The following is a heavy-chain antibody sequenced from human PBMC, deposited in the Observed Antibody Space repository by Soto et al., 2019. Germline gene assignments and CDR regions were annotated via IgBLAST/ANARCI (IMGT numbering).Heavy chain of an antibody. J-gene: IGHJ5*01. V-gene: IGHV4-34*01. Sequence: SETLSLTCAVYGGSFSGYYWNWIRQPPGKGLEWIGDIDHSGYTNYNPSLKSRVTISVDTSKNQFSLTLNSVTAADTAVYYCATDPGGPPLNRFDSWGHGTLVTVSS. CDR1: GGSFSGYY. D-gene: IGHD3-16*01. CDR2: IDHSGYT. CDR3: ATDPGGPPLNRFDS.